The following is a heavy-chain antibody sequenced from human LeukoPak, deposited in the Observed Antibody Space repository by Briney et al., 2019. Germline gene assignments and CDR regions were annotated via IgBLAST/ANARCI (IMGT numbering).Heavy chain of an antibody. V-gene: IGHV1-2*02. J-gene: IGHJ2*01. CDR2: INPNSGGT. Sequence: ASVKVSCKASGYTFTGYYMHWVRQAPGQGLEWMGWINPNSGGTNYAQKFQGRVTMTRDTSISTAYMELSRLRSDDTAVYYCATATYYYDSSGRRRNWYFDLWGRGTLVTVSS. CDR3: ATATYYYDSSGRRRNWYFDL. CDR1: GYTFTGYY. D-gene: IGHD3-22*01.